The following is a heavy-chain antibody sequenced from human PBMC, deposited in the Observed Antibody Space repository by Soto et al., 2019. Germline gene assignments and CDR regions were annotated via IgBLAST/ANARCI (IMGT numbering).Heavy chain of an antibody. CDR2: IYSGGST. CDR1: GFTVSSNY. J-gene: IGHJ4*02. V-gene: IGHV3-53*01. Sequence: GGSLRLSCAASGFTVSSNYMSWVRQAPGKGLEWVSVIYSGGSTYYADSVKGRFTISRDNSKNTLYLQMNSLRAEDTAVYYCARRLTGGHFDYWGQGTQVTVLL. D-gene: IGHD3-10*01. CDR3: ARRLTGGHFDY.